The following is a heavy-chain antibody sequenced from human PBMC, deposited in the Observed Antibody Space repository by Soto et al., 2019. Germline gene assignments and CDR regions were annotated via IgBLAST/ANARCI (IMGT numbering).Heavy chain of an antibody. V-gene: IGHV3-23*01. CDR2: IGGRGDNT. D-gene: IGHD3-10*01. CDR1: GLTFSNYA. CDR3: AKQFLSASYYSPSGKYSVGHFEF. J-gene: IGHJ4*02. Sequence: GGSLRLSCAASGLTFSNYAMSWVRQAPGKGLEWVSSIGGRGDNTYYAESVEGRFTISRDISKNALYLHMNSLRVDDTAIYYCAKQFLSASYYSPSGKYSVGHFEFWGQGILVTVSS.